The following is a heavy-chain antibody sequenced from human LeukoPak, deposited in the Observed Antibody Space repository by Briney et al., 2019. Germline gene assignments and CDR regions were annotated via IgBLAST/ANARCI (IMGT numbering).Heavy chain of an antibody. CDR1: GFTLSDYY. J-gene: IGHJ6*04. CDR3: AELGITMIGGV. Sequence: GGSLRLSCAASGFTLSDYYMSWIRQAPGKGLEWVSYFSSGGLLIYYADSVKGRFTISRDNAKNSLYLQMNSLRAEDTAVYYCAELGITMIGGVWGKGTTVTISS. D-gene: IGHD3-10*02. V-gene: IGHV3-11*04. CDR2: FSSGGLLI.